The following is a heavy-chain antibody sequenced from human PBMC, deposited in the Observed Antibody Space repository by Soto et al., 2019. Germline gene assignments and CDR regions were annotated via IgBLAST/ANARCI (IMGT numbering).Heavy chain of an antibody. CDR3: ASPDDYGDHDHAFDI. D-gene: IGHD4-17*01. V-gene: IGHV4-34*01. Sequence: QVQLQQWGAGLLKPSETLSLTCAVYGGSFSGYYWSWIRQPPGKGLEWIGEINHSGSTNYNPSLKSRVTISVDTSKNQFSLKLSSVTAADTAVYYCASPDDYGDHDHAFDIWGQGTMVTVSS. CDR2: INHSGST. CDR1: GGSFSGYY. J-gene: IGHJ3*02.